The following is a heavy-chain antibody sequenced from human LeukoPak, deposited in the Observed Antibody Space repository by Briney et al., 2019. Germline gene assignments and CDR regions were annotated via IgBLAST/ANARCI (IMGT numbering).Heavy chain of an antibody. CDR1: GYTFTSYG. CDR2: ISAYNGNT. Sequence: ASVKVSCKASGYTFTSYGISWVRQAPGQGLEWMGWISAYNGNTNYAQKLQGRVTMTTDTSTSTAYMELRSLRSDDTAVYYCARGLPSYCGGDCYHRYYFDYWGQGTLVTASS. V-gene: IGHV1-18*01. D-gene: IGHD2-21*02. CDR3: ARGLPSYCGGDCYHRYYFDY. J-gene: IGHJ4*02.